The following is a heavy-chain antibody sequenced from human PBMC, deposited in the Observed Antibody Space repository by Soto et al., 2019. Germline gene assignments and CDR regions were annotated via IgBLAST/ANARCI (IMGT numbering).Heavy chain of an antibody. J-gene: IGHJ4*02. Sequence: ASVKVSCKASGYSFTSLDINWVRQTAGQGLEWMGWMEPSTGRTGYAQKFQGRVTMTRDTSINTAYMELTTLTSDDTAFYYCTRGVSAGVDYWGQGTLVTVSS. CDR1: GYSFTSLD. V-gene: IGHV1-8*01. D-gene: IGHD1-26*01. CDR2: MEPSTGRT. CDR3: TRGVSAGVDY.